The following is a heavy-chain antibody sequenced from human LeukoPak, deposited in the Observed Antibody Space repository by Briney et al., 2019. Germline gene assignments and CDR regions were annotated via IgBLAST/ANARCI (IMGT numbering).Heavy chain of an antibody. CDR2: IYSGGST. Sequence: GGSLRLSCAASGFTVSSNYMSWVRQAPGKGLEWVSVIYSGGSTYYADSVKGRFTISRDNSKNTLYLQMNGLRAEDTAVYYCAREWRSSSQDTFWYFDLWGRGTLVTVSS. D-gene: IGHD6-13*01. V-gene: IGHV3-66*02. CDR3: AREWRSSSQDTFWYFDL. CDR1: GFTVSSNY. J-gene: IGHJ2*01.